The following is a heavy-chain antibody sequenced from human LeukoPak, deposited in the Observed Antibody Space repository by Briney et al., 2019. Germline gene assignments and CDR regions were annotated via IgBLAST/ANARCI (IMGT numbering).Heavy chain of an antibody. CDR2: IKSEGSST. CDR1: GFTFSSYW. D-gene: IGHD1-26*01. V-gene: IGHV3-74*01. Sequence: PGGSLRLSCATSGFTFSSYWMHWVRQAPGKGLVWVSRIKSEGSSTSYADYVKGRFTISRDNAKNTLYLQMNSLRAEDTAVYYCTRDRGGSYDFDYWGQGTLVTVSS. J-gene: IGHJ4*02. CDR3: TRDRGGSYDFDY.